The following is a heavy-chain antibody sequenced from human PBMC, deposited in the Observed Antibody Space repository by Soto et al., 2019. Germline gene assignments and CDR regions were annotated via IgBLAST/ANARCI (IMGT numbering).Heavy chain of an antibody. CDR2: ISGTSDSI. Sequence: QVQLVESGRGLVRPGGSLRLSCAASGFTFSDYYMSWIRQVPGKGLEWVAYISGTSDSIPYADSVKGRFTISRDNTKNSLYLQMNSLRVEDTAVYYCARVAVVTAAGTSDYWGQGTLVTVSS. J-gene: IGHJ4*02. CDR3: ARVAVVTAAGTSDY. CDR1: GFTFSDYY. V-gene: IGHV3-11*06. D-gene: IGHD6-13*01.